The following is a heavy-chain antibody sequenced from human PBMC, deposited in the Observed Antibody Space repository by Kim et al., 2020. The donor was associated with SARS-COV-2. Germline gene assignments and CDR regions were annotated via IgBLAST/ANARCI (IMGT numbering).Heavy chain of an antibody. J-gene: IGHJ6*02. CDR1: GFTFSNAW. D-gene: IGHD3-9*01. Sequence: GGSLRLSCAASGFTFSNAWMSWVRQAPGKGLEWVGRIKSKTDGGTTDYAAPVKGRFTISRDDSKNTLYLQMNSLKTEDTAVYYCTATQPTYDTYYDILTGYKYYGMDVWGQGTTVTVSS. CDR2: IKSKTDGGTT. V-gene: IGHV3-15*01. CDR3: TATQPTYDTYYDILTGYKYYGMDV.